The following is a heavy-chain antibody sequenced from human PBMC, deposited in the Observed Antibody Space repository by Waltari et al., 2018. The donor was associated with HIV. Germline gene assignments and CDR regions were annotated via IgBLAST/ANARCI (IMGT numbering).Heavy chain of an antibody. D-gene: IGHD1-26*01. CDR2: INPHSVAT. Sequence: QVQLVQSGAEVKKPGASVKVSCKASRYTFTDHYMHWVRQAPGEGLEWMGRINPHSVATDYAQKFQGRVTMTRDTSISTAYMELSRLTSDDTAVYYCATGFGYGSWDLGDYWGQGTRVTVSS. CDR1: RYTFTDHY. J-gene: IGHJ4*02. V-gene: IGHV1-2*06. CDR3: ATGFGYGSWDLGDY.